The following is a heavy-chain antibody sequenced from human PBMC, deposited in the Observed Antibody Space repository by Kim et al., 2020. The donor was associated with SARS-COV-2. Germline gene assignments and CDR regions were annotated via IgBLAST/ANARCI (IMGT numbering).Heavy chain of an antibody. CDR2: INPNSGGT. CDR1: GYTFTGYY. Sequence: ASVKVSCKASGYTFTGYYMHWVRQAPGQGLEWMGWINPNSGGTNYAQKFQGRVTMTRDTSISTAYMELSRLRSDDTAVYYCARQIVVVFGWFDPWGQGTLVTVSS. J-gene: IGHJ5*02. D-gene: IGHD2-2*01. V-gene: IGHV1-2*02. CDR3: ARQIVVVFGWFDP.